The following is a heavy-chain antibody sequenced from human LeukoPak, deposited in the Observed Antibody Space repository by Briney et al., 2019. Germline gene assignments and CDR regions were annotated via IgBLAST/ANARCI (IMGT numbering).Heavy chain of an antibody. J-gene: IGHJ4*02. CDR2: IYSGGTT. CDR3: ARDPGSLDGYPKYYFDY. CDR1: GFTVSSNY. D-gene: IGHD5-24*01. Sequence: GGSLRLSCAASGFTVSSNYMNWVRQAPGKGLEWVSIIYSGGTTYYADSVKGRFTISRDNAKNSLYLQMNSLRAEDTAVYYCARDPGSLDGYPKYYFDYWGQGTLVTVSS. V-gene: IGHV3-53*01.